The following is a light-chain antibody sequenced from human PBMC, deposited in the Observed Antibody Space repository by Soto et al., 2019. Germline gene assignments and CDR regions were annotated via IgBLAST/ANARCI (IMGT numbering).Light chain of an antibody. V-gene: IGLV4-60*03. J-gene: IGLJ7*01. CDR1: SGHNTYT. CDR2: LERSGSY. CDR3: ETWDSNTHTV. Sequence: QPVLTQSSSASASLGSSVKLTCTLSSGHNTYTIAWHQQQPGKAPCYLMKLERSGSYDKGSGVPDRFSGSSSGADRYLTISNLQSEDEADYYCETWDSNTHTVFGGGTQLTVL.